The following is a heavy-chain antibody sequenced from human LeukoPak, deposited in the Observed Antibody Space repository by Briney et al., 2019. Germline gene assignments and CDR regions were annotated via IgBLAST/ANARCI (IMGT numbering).Heavy chain of an antibody. J-gene: IGHJ4*02. CDR3: AKASAGSSWYLGDDY. V-gene: IGHV3-23*01. Sequence: PGGSLRLSCAASGFAFSSYAMTWVRQAPGKGLEWVSAVSGSADNTYYADSVKGRFTISRDNSKNTLYLQMNSLRAEDTAVYYCAKASAGSSWYLGDDYWGQGTLVTVSS. CDR1: GFAFSSYA. D-gene: IGHD6-13*01. CDR2: VSGSADNT.